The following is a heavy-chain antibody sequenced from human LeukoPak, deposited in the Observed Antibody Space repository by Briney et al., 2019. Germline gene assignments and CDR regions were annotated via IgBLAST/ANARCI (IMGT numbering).Heavy chain of an antibody. CDR2: IKQDGSEK. Sequence: GGSLRLSCAASGFTFSSYWMSWVRQAPGKGLEWVANIKQDGSEKYYVDSVKGRFTISRDNAKNSLYLQMNSLRAEDTAVYYCARDGGDYNYYYGMDVWGQGTLVTVSS. D-gene: IGHD2-21*02. J-gene: IGHJ6*02. V-gene: IGHV3-7*01. CDR3: ARDGGDYNYYYGMDV. CDR1: GFTFSSYW.